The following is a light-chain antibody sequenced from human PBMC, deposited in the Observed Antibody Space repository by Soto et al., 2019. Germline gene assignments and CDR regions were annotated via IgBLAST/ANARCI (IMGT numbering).Light chain of an antibody. CDR2: EVT. CDR1: SSDVGGYNY. CDR3: QSYDSRLSGWV. J-gene: IGLJ3*02. V-gene: IGLV2-14*01. Sequence: QSALTQPASVSGSPGQSITISCTGTSSDVGGYNYVSWYQQHPGKAPKLMIYEVTNRPSGVPDRFSGSKSGTSASLAITGLQADDEADYYCQSYDSRLSGWVFGGGTKLTVL.